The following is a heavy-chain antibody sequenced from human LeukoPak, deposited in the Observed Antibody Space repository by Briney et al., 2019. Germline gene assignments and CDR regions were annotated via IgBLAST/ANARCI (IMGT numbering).Heavy chain of an antibody. CDR2: IYYSGST. Sequence: SETLSLTCTVSGGSVSSRSYSWSWIRQPPGKGLEWIGYIYYSGSTNYSPSLKSRVTISVDTSKNQFSLKLSSVTAADTAVFYCARGFYDALTGYPYYFDYWGQGILVTVSS. CDR1: GGSVSSRSYS. D-gene: IGHD3-9*01. CDR3: ARGFYDALTGYPYYFDY. J-gene: IGHJ4*02. V-gene: IGHV4-61*01.